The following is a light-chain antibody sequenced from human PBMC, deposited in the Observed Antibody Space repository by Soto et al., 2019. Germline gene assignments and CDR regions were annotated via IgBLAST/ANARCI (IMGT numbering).Light chain of an antibody. J-gene: IGLJ2*01. V-gene: IGLV2-11*01. Sequence: QSVLTQPRSVCGSPGQSVNISCTGTSSDVGGENYGSWYQQHPGKAPKVMIYDVSKRPSGVPDRFSGSKSGNTACLTLSGLQAEEEADYYCCSCEGRYVVFGEGTKLTVL. CDR1: SSDVGGENY. CDR3: CSCEGRYVV. CDR2: DVS.